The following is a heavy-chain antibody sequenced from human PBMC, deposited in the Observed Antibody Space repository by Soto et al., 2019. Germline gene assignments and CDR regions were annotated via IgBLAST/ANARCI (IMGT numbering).Heavy chain of an antibody. Sequence: QVQLVESGGDVVQPGRSLRLACAASGFTFSGFAMHWVRLAPGKGLEWVAVISYAGTYSNYHDSVRGRFSISRDNSKNPLYLQMNSLRPDDTAVYHCAREPWGYSGSSKHFDFWGHGTLVTVSS. CDR2: ISYAGTYS. CDR1: GFTFSGFA. J-gene: IGHJ4*01. V-gene: IGHV3-30*04. CDR3: AREPWGYSGSSKHFDF. D-gene: IGHD6-6*01.